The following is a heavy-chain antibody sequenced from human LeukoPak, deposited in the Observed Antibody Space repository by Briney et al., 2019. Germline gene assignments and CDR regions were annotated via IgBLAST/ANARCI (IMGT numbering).Heavy chain of an antibody. D-gene: IGHD1-14*01. Sequence: PSETLSLTCTVSGGSISSSSYYWGWIRQPPGKGLEWIGSIYYSGSTYYNPSLKSRVTISVDTSKNQFSLKQSSVTAADTAVYYCARHLPDADAFDIWGQGTMVTVSS. CDR2: IYYSGST. V-gene: IGHV4-39*01. CDR3: ARHLPDADAFDI. J-gene: IGHJ3*02. CDR1: GGSISSSSYY.